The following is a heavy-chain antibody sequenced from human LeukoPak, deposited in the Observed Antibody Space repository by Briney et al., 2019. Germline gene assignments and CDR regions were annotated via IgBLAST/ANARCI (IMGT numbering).Heavy chain of an antibody. Sequence: GGSLRLSCTASGFTFSAYWMSWVRQAPGKGLEWVANIKQDGSEKYYVDSVKGRFTISRDNAKNSLYLQMNSLRAEDTAVYYCASHTSSWYSWFDPWGQGTLVTVSS. D-gene: IGHD6-13*01. CDR1: GFTFSAYW. CDR2: IKQDGSEK. CDR3: ASHTSSWYSWFDP. J-gene: IGHJ5*02. V-gene: IGHV3-7*05.